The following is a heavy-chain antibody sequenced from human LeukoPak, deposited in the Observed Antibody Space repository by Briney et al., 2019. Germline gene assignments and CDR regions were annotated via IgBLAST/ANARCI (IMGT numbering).Heavy chain of an antibody. J-gene: IGHJ6*04. CDR3: ARAVGLLWFGELLNYSMDV. CDR2: IYHSGST. CDR1: GDSLSSGGYS. V-gene: IGHV4-30-2*01. D-gene: IGHD3-10*01. Sequence: SSETQTLTCAVSGDSLSSGGYSWSRIRQPPGKCLVWIGYIYHSGSTYYNPSLKSRVTISLYRSKNQFSLKLSSVTAADTAVYYCARAVGLLWFGELLNYSMDVWGKGTTVTVSS.